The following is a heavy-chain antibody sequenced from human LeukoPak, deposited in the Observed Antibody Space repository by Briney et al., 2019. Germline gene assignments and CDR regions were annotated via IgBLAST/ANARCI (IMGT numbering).Heavy chain of an antibody. CDR2: ITGSAGTT. J-gene: IGHJ4*02. D-gene: IGHD6-19*01. CDR3: AKSTVGSGWYYFDY. CDR1: GFTFSSYA. Sequence: PGGSLRLSCAASGFTFSSYAMSWVRQAPGKGLEWVSAITGSAGTTYYADSVKGRFTFSRDNSNNTLYLQMDSLRAEDTAVYYCAKSTVGSGWYYFDYWGQGTLVTVSS. V-gene: IGHV3-23*01.